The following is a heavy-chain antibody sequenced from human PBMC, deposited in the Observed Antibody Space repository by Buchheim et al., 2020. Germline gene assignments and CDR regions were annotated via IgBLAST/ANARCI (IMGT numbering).Heavy chain of an antibody. CDR1: GFTFSSYG. J-gene: IGHJ4*02. Sequence: QVQLVESGGGVVQPGRSLRLSCAASGFTFSSYGMHWVRQAPGKGLEWVAGIWYDGSNKYYADSVKGRVTISRDNSKNTLYPQMNSLRAEDTAVYYCARGSLRSPSDYWGQGTL. CDR3: ARGSLRSPSDY. CDR2: IWYDGSNK. D-gene: IGHD4-17*01. V-gene: IGHV3-33*01.